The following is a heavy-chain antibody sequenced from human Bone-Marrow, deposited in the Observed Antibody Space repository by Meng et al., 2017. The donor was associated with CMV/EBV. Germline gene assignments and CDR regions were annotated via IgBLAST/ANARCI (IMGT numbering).Heavy chain of an antibody. V-gene: IGHV4-39*07. CDR1: GGSISSSRYY. D-gene: IGHD3-3*01. J-gene: IGHJ3*02. CDR2: IYYSGST. Sequence: ESLKISCTVSGGSISSSRYYWGWIRQPPGKGLEWIGSIYYSGSTYYNPSLKSRVTISVDTSKNQFSLKLSSVTAADTAVYYCASQNILYYDFWSGYYDAFDIWGQGTMVTVSS. CDR3: ASQNILYYDFWSGYYDAFDI.